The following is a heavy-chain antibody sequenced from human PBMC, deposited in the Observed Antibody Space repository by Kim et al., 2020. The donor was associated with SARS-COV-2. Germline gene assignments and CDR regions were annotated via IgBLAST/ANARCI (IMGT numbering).Heavy chain of an antibody. CDR1: GFTFSSYA. V-gene: IGHV3-23*01. D-gene: IGHD6-19*01. CDR2: ISGSGGST. Sequence: GGSLRLSCAASGFTFSSYAMSWVRQAPGKGLEWVSAISGSGGSTYYADSVKGRFTISRDNSKNTLYLQMNSLRAEDTAVYYCAKVGSGLVAVARGGGTNWFDPWGQGTLVTVSS. J-gene: IGHJ5*02. CDR3: AKVGSGLVAVARGGGTNWFDP.